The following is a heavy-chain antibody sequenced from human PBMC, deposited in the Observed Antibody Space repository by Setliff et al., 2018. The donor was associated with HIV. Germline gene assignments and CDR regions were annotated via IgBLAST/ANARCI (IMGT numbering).Heavy chain of an antibody. Sequence: PSETLSLTCTVSGGSISSGSYYWSWIRQPAGKGLEWIGHIHTSGSSSYNPSLKSRVIISLDTSKNQNSLRLSSVTAADTAVYYCARRRPPPSGFYSKYYMDVWGKGTTVTVSS. V-gene: IGHV4-61*09. D-gene: IGHD3-3*01. CDR2: IHTSGSS. J-gene: IGHJ6*03. CDR1: GGSISSGSYY. CDR3: ARRRPPPSGFYSKYYMDV.